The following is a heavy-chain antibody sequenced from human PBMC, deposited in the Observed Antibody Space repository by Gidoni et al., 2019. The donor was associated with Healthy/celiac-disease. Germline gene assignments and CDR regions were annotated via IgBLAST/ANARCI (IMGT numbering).Heavy chain of an antibody. D-gene: IGHD3-10*01. CDR1: GFTFSSYG. J-gene: IGHJ6*02. CDR3: AKERGKGKVSGVYYYYYYGMDV. Sequence: QVQLVESGRGVVPPGRSLRLSCAASGFTFSSYGMHRVRPAPGKGLEWVAVISYDGINEYYADSVKGRFTISRDNSKNTLYLQMNSLRAEDTAVYYCAKERGKGKVSGVYYYYYYGMDVWGQGTTVTVSS. CDR2: ISYDGINE. V-gene: IGHV3-30*18.